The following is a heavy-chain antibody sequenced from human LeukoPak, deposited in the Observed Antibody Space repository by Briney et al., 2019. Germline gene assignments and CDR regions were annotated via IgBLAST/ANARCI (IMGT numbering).Heavy chain of an antibody. J-gene: IGHJ1*01. CDR2: IYTSGST. CDR3: ARFSRSAEYFQH. D-gene: IGHD2-2*01. V-gene: IGHV4-4*07. Sequence: PSETLSLTCTVSGGSISSYYWSWIRQPAGKGLEWIGRIYTSGSTNYNPALKSRVTMSVDTSKNQFSLKLRSVTAADTAVYYCARFSRSAEYFQHWGQGSLVTVSS. CDR1: GGSISSYY.